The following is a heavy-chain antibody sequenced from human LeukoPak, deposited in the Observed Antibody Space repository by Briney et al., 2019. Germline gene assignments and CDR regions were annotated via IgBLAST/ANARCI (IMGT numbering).Heavy chain of an antibody. J-gene: IGHJ4*02. V-gene: IGHV1-69*06. CDR2: IIPIFGTA. CDR3: ARVLDYDSSGYYYVA. Sequence: SVKVSCKASGYTFASYDINWVRQATGQGLEWMGGIIPIFGTANYAQKFQGRVTITADKSTSTAYMELSSLRSEDTAVYYCARVLDYDSSGYYYVAWGQGTLVTVSS. CDR1: GYTFASYD. D-gene: IGHD3-22*01.